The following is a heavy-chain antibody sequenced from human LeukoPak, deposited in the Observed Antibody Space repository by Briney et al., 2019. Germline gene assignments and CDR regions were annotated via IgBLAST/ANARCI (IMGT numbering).Heavy chain of an antibody. CDR1: GFTVSNKY. J-gene: IGHJ3*02. D-gene: IGHD3-22*01. Sequence: RGSLRLSCAASGFTVSNKYMTWVRQAPGKGLEWVSLIYSDGRTYYADSVKGRCTISRDNSKNTLYLQMNSLRVEDTAVYYCARGLFLSGYLDAFDIWGQGTVVTVSS. CDR2: IYSDGRT. CDR3: ARGLFLSGYLDAFDI. V-gene: IGHV3-53*01.